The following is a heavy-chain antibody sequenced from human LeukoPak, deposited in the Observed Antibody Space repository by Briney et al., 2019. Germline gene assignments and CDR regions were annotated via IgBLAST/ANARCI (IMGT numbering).Heavy chain of an antibody. CDR2: IYSGGRT. V-gene: IGHV3-66*01. D-gene: IGHD6-6*01. CDR3: AAHRSSKTRFEY. J-gene: IGHJ4*02. CDR1: GFIFSGNY. Sequence: PGGSLRLSCAACGFIFSGNYMSWVRQAGGKGVEGVLVIYSGGRTYSADSVKGRLTISRGNSKNTLYLQMNSLRAEDTAVYYCAAHRSSKTRFEYWGQGNLVTVYS.